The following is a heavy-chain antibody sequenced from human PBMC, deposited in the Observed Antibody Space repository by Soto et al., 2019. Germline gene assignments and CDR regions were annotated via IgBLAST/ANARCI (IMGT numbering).Heavy chain of an antibody. Sequence: ETLSLTCTVSGGSIYRSGYYWGWIRQPPGRGLEWIGNIDYNGVTYSNPSLKSRVTISRDTSKSQFSLKLTSVTAADTALYYCGKVLVGATGHTDSDSWGPGTLVTVSS. V-gene: IGHV4-39*01. CDR3: GKVLVGATGHTDSDS. CDR1: GGSIYRSGYY. J-gene: IGHJ4*02. D-gene: IGHD2-15*01. CDR2: IDYNGVT.